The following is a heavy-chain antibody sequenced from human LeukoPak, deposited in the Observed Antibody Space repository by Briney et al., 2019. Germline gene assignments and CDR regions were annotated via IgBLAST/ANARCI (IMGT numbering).Heavy chain of an antibody. V-gene: IGHV3-48*02. CDR2: ISSSSDNI. CDR3: ARDFPSDV. Sequence: GGSLRLSCAAAGFTFSSYSMNWVRQAPGKGLEWLSYISSSSDNIYYADSVKGRFTSSRDNAKNSLYLQMHSLRDEDTAVYYCARDFPSDVWGQGTTVTVSS. CDR1: GFTFSSYS. J-gene: IGHJ6*02.